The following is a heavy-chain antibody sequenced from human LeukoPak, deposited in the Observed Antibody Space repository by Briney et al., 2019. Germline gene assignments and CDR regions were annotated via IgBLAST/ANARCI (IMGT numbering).Heavy chain of an antibody. D-gene: IGHD3-16*01. CDR2: IYYSGSA. CDR1: GGSISSGHYY. J-gene: IGHJ4*02. CDR3: ARVGESYYESDL. Sequence: NSSETLSLTCTVSGGSISSGHYYWSWIRQPPGKGLEWIGYIYYSGSAYYKPSLKSRITISVDTSKNQFSLKLSSVTAADTAVYYCARVGESYYESDLWGQGTLVTVSS. V-gene: IGHV4-30-4*01.